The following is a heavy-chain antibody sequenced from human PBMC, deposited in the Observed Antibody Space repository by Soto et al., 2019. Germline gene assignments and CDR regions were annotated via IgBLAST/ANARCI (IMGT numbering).Heavy chain of an antibody. J-gene: IGHJ4*02. D-gene: IGHD4-4*01. CDR2: INHSGST. Sequence: SETLSLTCAVYGGSFSGYYWSWIRQPPGKGLEWIGEINHSGSTNYNPSLKSRVTISVDTSKNQFSLKLSSVTAADTAVYYCARRSNYGGTNIDYWGQGTLVTVSS. CDR3: ARRSNYGGTNIDY. CDR1: GGSFSGYY. V-gene: IGHV4-34*01.